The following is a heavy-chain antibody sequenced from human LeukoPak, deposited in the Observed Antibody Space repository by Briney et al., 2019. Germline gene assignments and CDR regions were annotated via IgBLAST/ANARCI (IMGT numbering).Heavy chain of an antibody. Sequence: SETLSLTCTVSGGSISSSSYYWGWIRQPPGTGLEWIGSIYYSGSTYYNPSLKSRVTISVDTSKNQFSLKLSSVTAADTAVYYCARDQGIAAADLDAFGIWGQGTMVTVSS. J-gene: IGHJ3*02. CDR2: IYYSGST. CDR3: ARDQGIAAADLDAFGI. CDR1: GGSISSSSYY. D-gene: IGHD6-13*01. V-gene: IGHV4-39*07.